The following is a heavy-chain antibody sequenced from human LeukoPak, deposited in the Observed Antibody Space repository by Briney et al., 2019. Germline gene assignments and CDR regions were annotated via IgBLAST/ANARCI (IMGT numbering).Heavy chain of an antibody. CDR3: ATDLERYNYGSYYYYYYGMDV. CDR1: GGTFRSYA. V-gene: IGHV1-69*04. CDR2: IIPILGLA. Sequence: GSSVKVSCKASGGTFRSYAISWVRQAPGQGLEWMGRIIPILGLANYAQKFQGRVTITADKSTSTAYMELSSLRSEDTAVYYCATDLERYNYGSYYYYYYGMDVWGQGTTVTVSS. D-gene: IGHD5-18*01. J-gene: IGHJ6*02.